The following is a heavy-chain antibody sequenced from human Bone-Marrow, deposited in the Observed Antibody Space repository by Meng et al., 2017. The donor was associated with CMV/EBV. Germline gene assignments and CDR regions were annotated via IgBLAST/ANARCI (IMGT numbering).Heavy chain of an antibody. CDR3: ARDAGAGYDFWSGYRPYYYYYGMDV. CDR1: GYTFTSYG. J-gene: IGHJ6*02. V-gene: IGHV1-18*01. Sequence: ASVKVSCKASGYTFTSYGISWVRQAPGQGLEWMGWISAYNGNTNYAQKLQGRVTMTTDTSTSTAYMELRSLRSDDTAVYYCARDAGAGYDFWSGYRPYYYYYGMDVWGQGTTVTVSS. CDR2: ISAYNGNT. D-gene: IGHD3-3*01.